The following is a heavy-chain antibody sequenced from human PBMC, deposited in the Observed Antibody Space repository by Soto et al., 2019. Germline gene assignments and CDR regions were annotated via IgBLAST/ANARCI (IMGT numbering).Heavy chain of an antibody. CDR3: ARDLSGNTVTVSPFKPYYYYYYGMDV. CDR2: ISYDGSNK. V-gene: IGHV3-30-3*01. Sequence: PGGSLRLSCAASGFTFSSYAMHWVRQAPGKGLEWVAVISYDGSNKYYADSVKGRFTISRDNSKNTLYLQMNSLRAEDTAVYYCARDLSGNTVTVSPFKPYYYYYYGMDVWGQGTTVTVSS. CDR1: GFTFSSYA. J-gene: IGHJ6*02. D-gene: IGHD4-17*01.